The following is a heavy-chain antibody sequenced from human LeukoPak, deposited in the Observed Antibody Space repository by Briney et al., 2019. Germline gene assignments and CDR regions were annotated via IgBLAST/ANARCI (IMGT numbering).Heavy chain of an antibody. D-gene: IGHD3-10*01. V-gene: IGHV3-48*03. CDR2: SSSSGSSI. Sequence: GGSLRLSCAASGGTFSSYEMNWVRHAPGNGLELVSYSSSSGSSIYYADSVKGRFTISTDNAKNSLYLQMNSLRAEDTAVYYCARDRASGWGQGTMVTVSS. CDR3: ARDRASG. J-gene: IGHJ3*01. CDR1: GGTFSSYE.